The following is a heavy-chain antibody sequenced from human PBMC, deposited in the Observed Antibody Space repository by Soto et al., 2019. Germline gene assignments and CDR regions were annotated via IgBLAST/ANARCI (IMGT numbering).Heavy chain of an antibody. Sequence: GGSPRLSCAASGFTFSSYAMHWFRQAPGKGLEYVSAISSNGGSTYYANSVKGRFTISRDNSKNTLYLQMGSLRAEDMAVYYCAKSTTRDIVVVPAAIHYYYYGMDVWGQGTTVTVS. D-gene: IGHD2-2*01. J-gene: IGHJ6*02. CDR1: GFTFSSYA. V-gene: IGHV3-64*01. CDR2: ISSNGGST. CDR3: AKSTTRDIVVVPAAIHYYYYGMDV.